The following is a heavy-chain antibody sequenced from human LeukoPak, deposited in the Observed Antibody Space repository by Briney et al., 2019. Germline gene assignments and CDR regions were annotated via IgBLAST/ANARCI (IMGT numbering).Heavy chain of an antibody. V-gene: IGHV1-69*05. D-gene: IGHD3-3*01. Sequence: ASVKVSCKASGGTFSSYAISWVRQAPGQGLEWMGGIIPIFGTANYAQKFQGRVTITTDESTSTAYMELSSLRSEDTAVYYCALSGYYIYYYMDVWGKGTTVTVSS. CDR3: ALSGYYIYYYMDV. CDR2: IIPIFGTA. CDR1: GGTFSSYA. J-gene: IGHJ6*03.